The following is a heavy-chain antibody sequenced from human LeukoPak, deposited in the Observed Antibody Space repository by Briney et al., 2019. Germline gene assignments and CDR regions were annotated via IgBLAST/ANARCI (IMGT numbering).Heavy chain of an antibody. CDR1: GFTFSSYW. D-gene: IGHD4-23*01. J-gene: IGHJ4*02. CDR3: ARAYYGGNVMVFDY. CDR2: INSDGSST. Sequence: PGGSLRLSCAASGFTFSSYWMHWVRQAPGKGLVWVSRINSDGSSTSYADSVKGRLTISRDNAKNTLYLQMNSLRAEDTAVYYCARAYYGGNVMVFDYWGQGTLVTVSS. V-gene: IGHV3-74*01.